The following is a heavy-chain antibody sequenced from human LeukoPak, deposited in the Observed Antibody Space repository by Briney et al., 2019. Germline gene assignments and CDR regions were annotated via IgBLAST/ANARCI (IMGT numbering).Heavy chain of an antibody. D-gene: IGHD6-13*01. Sequence: GGSLRLSCAASGFPFSSYSMTWVRQAPGKGLEWVANIKPDGTTKFYVDSVKGRFTISRDNALSSLYLQMNSLRAEDTAIYYCARSIPYGTTWYGRSDYWGQGTLVTVSS. V-gene: IGHV3-7*03. CDR3: ARSIPYGTTWYGRSDY. CDR1: GFPFSSYS. CDR2: IKPDGTTK. J-gene: IGHJ4*02.